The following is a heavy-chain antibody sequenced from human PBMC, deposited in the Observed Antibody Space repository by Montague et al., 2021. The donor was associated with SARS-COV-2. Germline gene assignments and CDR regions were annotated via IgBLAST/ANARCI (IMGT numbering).Heavy chain of an antibody. D-gene: IGHD3-9*01. CDR3: AWTYYDILTGRGYGMDV. J-gene: IGHJ6*02. CDR2: IDWDDDT. V-gene: IGHV2-70*11. Sequence: VKPTQTLTLTCTFSGFSLSTSGMCVSWIRQPPGKALEWLARIDWDDDTYYSTSLKTRLTISKGTSKNQVVLTMTNMDPVDTATYYCAWTYYDILTGRGYGMDVWGQGTTVTVSS. CDR1: GFSLSTSGMC.